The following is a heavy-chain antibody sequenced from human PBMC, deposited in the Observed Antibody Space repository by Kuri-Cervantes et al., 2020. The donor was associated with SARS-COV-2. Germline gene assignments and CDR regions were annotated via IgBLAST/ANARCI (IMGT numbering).Heavy chain of an antibody. J-gene: IGHJ5*02. CDR1: GSTFSGSA. CDR2: IVVGSGNT. Sequence: SVKVSCKASGSTFSGSAIQWVRQARGQRLEWIGWIVVGSGNTDYAREFQERVTITRGMSTTTVYMELSGLRSDDTAMYYCAPFYYRSINNWSDPWGQGTQVTVSS. V-gene: IGHV1-58*02. D-gene: IGHD3-10*01. CDR3: APFYYRSINNWSDP.